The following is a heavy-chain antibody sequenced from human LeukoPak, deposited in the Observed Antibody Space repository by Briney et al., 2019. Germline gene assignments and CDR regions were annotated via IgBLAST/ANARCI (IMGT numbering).Heavy chain of an antibody. V-gene: IGHV1-24*01. J-gene: IGHJ4*02. CDR2: FDPEDGET. D-gene: IGHD1-26*01. Sequence: ASVKLSCTVSGYTLTALSMPWVRQAPGPGLEWMGGFDPEDGETIYAQKFQGRVTMTEDTSTDTAYMELSSLRSEDTAVYYCAIDISGASGSYYLYYFDYWGQGTLVTVSS. CDR1: GYTLTALS. CDR3: AIDISGASGSYYLYYFDY.